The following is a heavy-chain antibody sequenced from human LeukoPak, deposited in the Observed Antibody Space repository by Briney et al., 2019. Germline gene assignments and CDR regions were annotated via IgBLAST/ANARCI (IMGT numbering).Heavy chain of an antibody. J-gene: IGHJ4*02. Sequence: ASVKVSCKASGYTFSGFYINWVRQAPGQGLEWMGWINPKNGDTHYAQDFLGRVTMTRDTSISTADMELSRLTSDDTAVYYCARDGRLRNGYDNFYIWGQGTLVTVSS. CDR3: ARDGRLRNGYDNFYI. CDR1: GYTFSGFY. D-gene: IGHD5-18*01. V-gene: IGHV1-2*02. CDR2: INPKNGDT.